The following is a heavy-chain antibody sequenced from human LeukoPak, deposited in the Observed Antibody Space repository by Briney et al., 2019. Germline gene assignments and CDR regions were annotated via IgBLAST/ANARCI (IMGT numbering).Heavy chain of an antibody. J-gene: IGHJ6*03. D-gene: IGHD3-10*01. CDR1: GFTFSSYA. CDR3: ARDRPVQKNYYGSGSYYYYYYMDV. V-gene: IGHV3-30-3*01. Sequence: GGSLRLSCAASGFTFSSYAMHWVRQAPGKGLEWVAVISYDGSNKYYADSVKGRFTISRDNSKNTLYLQMNSLRAEDTAVYYCARDRPVQKNYYGSGSYYYYYYMDVWGKGTTVTVSS. CDR2: ISYDGSNK.